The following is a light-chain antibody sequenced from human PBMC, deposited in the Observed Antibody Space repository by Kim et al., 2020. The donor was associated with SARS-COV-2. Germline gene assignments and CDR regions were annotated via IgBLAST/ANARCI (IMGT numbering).Light chain of an antibody. Sequence: SLCPGERATRSCKASQCVGSYLAWYQQKPGQAPRLIMYDASNRAPGIPARFSGSGSVTDFTLTIYSLEPEDAAVYYCQQRTTWLTFGGGTKVDIK. V-gene: IGKV3-11*01. CDR3: QQRTTWLT. J-gene: IGKJ4*01. CDR2: DAS. CDR1: QCVGSY.